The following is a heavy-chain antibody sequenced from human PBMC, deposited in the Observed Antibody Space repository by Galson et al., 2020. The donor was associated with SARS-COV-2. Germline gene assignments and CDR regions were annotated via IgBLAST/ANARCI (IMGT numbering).Heavy chain of an antibody. V-gene: IGHV3-21*01. J-gene: IGHJ3*02. CDR3: ARGHSGRYQRNDAFDI. CDR1: EFSFSSYS. CDR2: ISSNSRYI. D-gene: IGHD1-26*01. Sequence: GESLKISCAASEFSFSSYSMNWVRQAPGKGLEWVSSISSNSRYIYYADSLKGRFTTSRDNAKNSLQLQMDSLTAEDTAVYYCARGHSGRYQRNDAFDIWGHGTMVTVSS.